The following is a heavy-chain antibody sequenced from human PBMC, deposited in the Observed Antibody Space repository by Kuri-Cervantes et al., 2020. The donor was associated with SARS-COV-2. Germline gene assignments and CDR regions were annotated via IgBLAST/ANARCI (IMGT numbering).Heavy chain of an antibody. Sequence: ASVKVSCKASGYIFTNYYMSWVRQAPGQGLEWLGIINPSGGGTSYAQKFQGRVTMTRDTSTSTVYMELSSLRSEDTAVYYCARGRLSSDYFDYWGQGTRGTGSS. CDR3: ARGRLSSDYFDY. D-gene: IGHD6-6*01. J-gene: IGHJ4*02. CDR1: GYIFTNYY. V-gene: IGHV1-46*01. CDR2: INPSGGGT.